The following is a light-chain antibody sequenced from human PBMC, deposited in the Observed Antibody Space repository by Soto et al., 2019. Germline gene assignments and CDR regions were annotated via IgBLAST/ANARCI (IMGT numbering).Light chain of an antibody. J-gene: IGKJ4*01. V-gene: IGKV3-11*01. CDR2: DVS. CDR3: QQRTTWPT. CDR1: QSVTSS. Sequence: EIVWTQSPATLSLSPGDTATLSCSASQSVTSSLAWFQQKPGQAPRLLIYDVSRRATAIPARFSGSGSGTDFTLTISSLEPEDFAVYYCQQRTTWPTFGGGTKVEIK.